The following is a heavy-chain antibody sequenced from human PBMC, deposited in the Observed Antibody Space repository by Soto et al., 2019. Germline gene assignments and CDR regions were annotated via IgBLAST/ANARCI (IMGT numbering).Heavy chain of an antibody. D-gene: IGHD2-21*01. J-gene: IGHJ1*01. CDR3: AKDRPRVSVSGYFQH. Sequence: GGSLRLSCAASGFTFSSYAMSWVRQAPGKGLEWVSAISGSGGSTYYADSVKGRFTISRDNSKNALYLQMNSLRAEDTAVYYCAKDRPRVSVSGYFQHWGQGTLVTVSS. CDR2: ISGSGGST. V-gene: IGHV3-23*01. CDR1: GFTFSSYA.